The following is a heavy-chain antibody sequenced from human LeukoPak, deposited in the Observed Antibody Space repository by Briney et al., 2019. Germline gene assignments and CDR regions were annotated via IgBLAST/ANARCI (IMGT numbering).Heavy chain of an antibody. Sequence: GGSLRLSCAASGFTFTSYSMIWVRQAPGKGLEWVSAISGSGGSTYYADSVKGRFTISRDNSKNTLYLQMNSLRAEDTAVYYCAKSLVRHDYDAFDIWGQGTMVTVSS. J-gene: IGHJ3*02. CDR2: ISGSGGST. D-gene: IGHD3-10*01. V-gene: IGHV3-23*01. CDR3: AKSLVRHDYDAFDI. CDR1: GFTFTSYS.